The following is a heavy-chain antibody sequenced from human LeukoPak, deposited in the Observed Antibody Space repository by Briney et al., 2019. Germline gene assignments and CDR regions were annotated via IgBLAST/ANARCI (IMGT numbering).Heavy chain of an antibody. Sequence: GGSLRLSCAASGFTFSSYAMSWVRQAPGKGLEWVSDITGPGGNTYYTDSVKGRFTVSRDNSKNTLYLQMNSLRDEDTAVYYCAKNRPRTDYYDSSGFNDAFDIWGQGSMVTVSS. CDR2: ITGPGGNT. D-gene: IGHD3-22*01. V-gene: IGHV3-23*01. J-gene: IGHJ3*02. CDR1: GFTFSSYA. CDR3: AKNRPRTDYYDSSGFNDAFDI.